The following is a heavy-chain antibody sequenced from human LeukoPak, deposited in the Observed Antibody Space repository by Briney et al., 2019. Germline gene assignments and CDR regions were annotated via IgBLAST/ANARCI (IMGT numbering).Heavy chain of an antibody. CDR3: AKSLAVAGISPSDY. Sequence: GGSLRLSCAASGFTVSSNFMSWVRQAPGKGLQWVSIIYSGGSTDYADSVRGRFSVSRDSSKNTLSLQMNSLRADDTAVYYCAKSLAVAGISPSDYWGQGTLVTVSS. J-gene: IGHJ4*02. D-gene: IGHD6-19*01. CDR2: IYSGGST. V-gene: IGHV3-53*01. CDR1: GFTVSSNF.